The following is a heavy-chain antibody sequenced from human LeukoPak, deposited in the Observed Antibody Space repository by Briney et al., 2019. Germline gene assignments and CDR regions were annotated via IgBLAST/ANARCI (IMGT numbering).Heavy chain of an antibody. Sequence: GGSLRLSCAASGFTFSTYWMTWVRQAPGKGLEWVANIKQDGSEKYYVDSVKGRFTISRDNAKNSLYLQMNSLRAEDMAVYYCARDRVAAAASTVDYWGQGTLVTVSS. CDR2: IKQDGSEK. D-gene: IGHD6-13*01. J-gene: IGHJ4*02. CDR3: ARDRVAAAASTVDY. CDR1: GFTFSTYW. V-gene: IGHV3-7*01.